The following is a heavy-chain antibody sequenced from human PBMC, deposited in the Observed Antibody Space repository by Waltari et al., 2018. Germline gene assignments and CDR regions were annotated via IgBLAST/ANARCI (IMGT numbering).Heavy chain of an antibody. J-gene: IGHJ3*02. V-gene: IGHV5-51*01. CDR1: GYSFTSYW. D-gene: IGHD1-26*01. CDR3: ARLGKTIPRAFDI. Sequence: EVQLVQSGAEVNKPGESLTISCKGSGYSFTSYWIGWVRRMTGKGMASLGIIYPGDSDTKYSPSFQGQVTISADKSISTAYLQWSSLKASDTAMYYCARLGKTIPRAFDIWGQGTMVTVSS. CDR2: IYPGDSDT.